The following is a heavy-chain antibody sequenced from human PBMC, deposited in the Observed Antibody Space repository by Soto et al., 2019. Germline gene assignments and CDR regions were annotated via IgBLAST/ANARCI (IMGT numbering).Heavy chain of an antibody. J-gene: IGHJ6*02. CDR2: IYHSASN. CDR1: GYSISIGEF. D-gene: IGHD3-10*01. Sequence: PMETLPLACAVCGYSISIGEFRGWLRQPPGKGLEWVGCIYHSASNYYNPSLNSRVNISVDTSKNQFSLKLSSVTAADTVVYYSARGLSNSITTVRVLYENYGMDVWGQGTTVTVS. CDR3: ARGLSNSITTVRVLYENYGMDV. V-gene: IGHV4-38-2*01.